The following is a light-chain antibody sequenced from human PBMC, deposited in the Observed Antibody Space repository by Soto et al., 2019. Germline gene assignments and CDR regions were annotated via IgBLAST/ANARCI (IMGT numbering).Light chain of an antibody. CDR1: QSVTGSY. V-gene: IGKV3-20*01. CDR3: QQFGSSPPVT. CDR2: GAS. J-gene: IGKJ3*01. Sequence: EIVLTQSPGTLSLSPGERATLSCRASQSVTGSYLAWYQQKPGQAPRLLISGASSRASGIPDRFSGSGSGTDFTLTISRLEPEDFAVYYCQQFGSSPPVTFGPGTKVDIK.